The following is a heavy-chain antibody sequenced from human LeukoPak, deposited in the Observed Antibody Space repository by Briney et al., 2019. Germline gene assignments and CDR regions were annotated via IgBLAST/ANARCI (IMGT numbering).Heavy chain of an antibody. Sequence: SETLSLTCTVSGDSIRGYYWNWIRQSAGKGLEWIGRIYTSGSTNYNPSLKSRVTMSIDPSKNQFSLRLSSVTAADTAVYYCARHSSSWYEGPHYYGMDVWGQGTTVTVSS. CDR2: IYTSGST. CDR3: ARHSSSWYEGPHYYGMDV. V-gene: IGHV4-4*07. J-gene: IGHJ6*02. CDR1: GDSIRGYY. D-gene: IGHD6-13*01.